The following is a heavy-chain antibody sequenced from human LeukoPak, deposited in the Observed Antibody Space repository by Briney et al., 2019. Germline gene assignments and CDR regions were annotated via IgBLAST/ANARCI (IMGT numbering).Heavy chain of an antibody. J-gene: IGHJ4*02. CDR2: ISSSSSYI. Sequence: GGSLRLSCAASGFTFSSYSMSWVRQAPGKGLEWVSSISSSSSYIYYADSVKGRFTISRDNAKNSLYLQMNRLRAEDTAVYYCARCTYSSSSSLDYWGQGTLVTVSS. V-gene: IGHV3-21*01. CDR3: ARCTYSSSSSLDY. D-gene: IGHD6-6*01. CDR1: GFTFSSYS.